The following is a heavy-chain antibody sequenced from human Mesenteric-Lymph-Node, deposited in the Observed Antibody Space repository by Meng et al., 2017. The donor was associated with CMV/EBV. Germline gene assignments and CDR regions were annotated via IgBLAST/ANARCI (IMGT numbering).Heavy chain of an antibody. J-gene: IGHJ4*02. CDR2: ITSSSNFI. Sequence: GESLKISCTASGFTFNTYSINWVRQAPGKGLEWVSSITSSSNFIYYADSVKGRFTISRDNAKNSLYLQMNSLRAEDTAVYYCARDDYSDYVVDYWGQGTLVTVSS. V-gene: IGHV3-21*01. CDR1: GFTFNTYS. CDR3: ARDDYSDYVVDY. D-gene: IGHD4-11*01.